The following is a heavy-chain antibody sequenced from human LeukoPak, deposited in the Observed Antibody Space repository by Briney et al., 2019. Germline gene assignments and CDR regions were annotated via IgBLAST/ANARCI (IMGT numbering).Heavy chain of an antibody. J-gene: IGHJ4*02. D-gene: IGHD2/OR15-2a*01. V-gene: IGHV3-74*01. CDR2: INSDGSWT. CDR1: GNYW. CDR3: VSFYETY. Sequence: GGSLRLSCAASGNYWMHWVRQAPGKGLVWVSHINSDGSWTSYADSVKGRFTVSKDNAKNTVYLQMNSLRAEDTAVYYCVSFYETYWGRGTLVTVSS.